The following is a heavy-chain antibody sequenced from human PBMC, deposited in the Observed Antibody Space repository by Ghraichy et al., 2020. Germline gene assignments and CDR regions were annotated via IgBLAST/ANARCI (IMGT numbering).Heavy chain of an antibody. Sequence: ASVKVSCKASGYSFTTYAIHWVRQAPGQRLEWMGWINVGNDNTKYSQKFQGRVTITRDTSANTAYMELSSLRSEDTAVYYCARGGFYYYYMDVWGKGTTVTVSS. V-gene: IGHV1-3*01. CDR1: GYSFTTYA. CDR3: ARGGFYYYYMDV. CDR2: INVGNDNT. J-gene: IGHJ6*03.